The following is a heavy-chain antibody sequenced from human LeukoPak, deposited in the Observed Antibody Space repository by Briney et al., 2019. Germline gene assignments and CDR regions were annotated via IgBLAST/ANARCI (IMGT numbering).Heavy chain of an antibody. D-gene: IGHD1-20*01. J-gene: IGHJ6*03. Sequence: ASVKVFCKASGYTFTSYYMHWVRQAPGQGLEWMGIINPSGGSTSYAQKFQGRVTMTRDTSTSTVYMELSSLRSEDTAVYYCARDPSTITGRPYMDVWGKGTTVTVSS. V-gene: IGHV1-46*01. CDR1: GYTFTSYY. CDR3: ARDPSTITGRPYMDV. CDR2: INPSGGST.